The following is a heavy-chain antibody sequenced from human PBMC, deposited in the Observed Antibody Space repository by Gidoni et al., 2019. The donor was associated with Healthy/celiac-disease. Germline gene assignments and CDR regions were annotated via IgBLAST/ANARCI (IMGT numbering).Heavy chain of an antibody. CDR1: GGSFSGYY. Sequence: QVQLQQCGAGAVTPSETLSVTCAVGGGSFSGYYWSWIRQPPGKGLEWLGEINHSGSTNYNPSLKSRVTISVDTSKNQFSLKLSSVTAADTAVYYCARGGPYSSSIVRHKPHYFDYWGQGTLVTVSS. J-gene: IGHJ4*02. V-gene: IGHV4-34*01. CDR2: INHSGST. D-gene: IGHD6-6*01. CDR3: ARGGPYSSSIVRHKPHYFDY.